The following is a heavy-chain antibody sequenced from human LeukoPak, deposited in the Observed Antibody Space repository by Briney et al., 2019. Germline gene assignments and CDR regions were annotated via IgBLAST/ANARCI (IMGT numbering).Heavy chain of an antibody. V-gene: IGHV3-23*01. Sequence: GGSLRLSCAVSGLTFSSYSMSWVRQAPGEGLYWVSGISASGSGTYYPDSLKGRFTISRDNSKNTLYLQMNSLRAEDTAVYYCAKDSGFGELLGWFDPWGQGTLVTVSS. J-gene: IGHJ5*02. D-gene: IGHD3-10*01. CDR3: AKDSGFGELLGWFDP. CDR1: GLTFSSYS. CDR2: ISASGSGT.